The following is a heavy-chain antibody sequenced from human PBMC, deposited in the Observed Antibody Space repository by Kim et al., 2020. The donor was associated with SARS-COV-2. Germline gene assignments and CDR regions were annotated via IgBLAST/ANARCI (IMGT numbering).Heavy chain of an antibody. CDR1: GYTLTELS. D-gene: IGHD5-18*01. Sequence: ASVKVSCKVSGYTLTELSMHWVRQAPGKGLEWMGGFDPEDGETIYAQKFQGRVTMTEDTSTDTAYMELSSLRSEDTAVYYCATSGYSYGSPDYWGQGTLVTVSS. V-gene: IGHV1-24*01. J-gene: IGHJ4*02. CDR2: FDPEDGET. CDR3: ATSGYSYGSPDY.